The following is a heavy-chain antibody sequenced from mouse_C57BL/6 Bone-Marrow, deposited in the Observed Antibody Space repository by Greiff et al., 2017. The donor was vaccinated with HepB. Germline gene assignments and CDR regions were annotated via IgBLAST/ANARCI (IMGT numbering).Heavy chain of an antibody. Sequence: QVHVKQPGTELVKPGASVKLSCKASGYTFTSYWMHWVKQRPGQGLEWIGNINPSNGGTNYNEKFKSKATLTVDKSSSTAYMQLSSLTSEDSAVYYCARSGYYGSSLAYWGQGTLVTVSA. D-gene: IGHD1-1*01. CDR1: GYTFTSYW. CDR3: ARSGYYGSSLAY. J-gene: IGHJ3*01. CDR2: INPSNGGT. V-gene: IGHV1-53*01.